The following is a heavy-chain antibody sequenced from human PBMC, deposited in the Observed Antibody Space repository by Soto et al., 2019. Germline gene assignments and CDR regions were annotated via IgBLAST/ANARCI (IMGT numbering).Heavy chain of an antibody. D-gene: IGHD3-22*01. CDR3: ARDKPYYYDSSGYCLGY. CDR1: GYTFTSYG. CDR2: ISAYNGNT. J-gene: IGHJ4*02. V-gene: IGHV1-18*01. Sequence: ASVKVSCKASGYTFTSYGISWVRQAPGQGLEWMGWISAYNGNTNYAQKLQGRVTVTTDTSTSTAYMELRSLRSDDTAVYYCARDKPYYYDSSGYCLGYWGQGTLVTVSS.